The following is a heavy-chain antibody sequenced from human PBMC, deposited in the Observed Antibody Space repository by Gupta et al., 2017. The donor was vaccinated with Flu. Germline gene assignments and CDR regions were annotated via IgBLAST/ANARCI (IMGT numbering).Heavy chain of an antibody. V-gene: IGHV1-2*02. J-gene: IGHJ4*02. CDR1: GYTFTGHH. D-gene: IGHD5-18*01. CDR2: INPKSGGT. Sequence: QVPLVQSGAEVEKPGASVKVSCKASGYTFTGHHIPWLLPAPGHGLEWMGRINPKSGGTNYAQKFEGRGTRTRDTSIDTAYMELGSLTFDDTAVYDCARTWIQVWTPDFDDWGQGTRVTVSS. CDR3: ARTWIQVWTPDFDD.